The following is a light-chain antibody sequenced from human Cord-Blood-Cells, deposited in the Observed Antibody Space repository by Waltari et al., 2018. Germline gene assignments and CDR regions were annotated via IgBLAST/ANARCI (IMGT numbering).Light chain of an antibody. CDR1: SSDVGSYHL. CDR3: CSYAGSSTPNWV. Sequence: QSALTQPASVSGSPGQPITISCTGTSSDVGSYHLVSWYQQHPGKAPNLMIYEGSKRPSGVSNRFSGSKSGNTASLTISGLQAEDEADYYCCSYAGSSTPNWVFGGGTKLTVL. CDR2: EGS. V-gene: IGLV2-23*01. J-gene: IGLJ3*02.